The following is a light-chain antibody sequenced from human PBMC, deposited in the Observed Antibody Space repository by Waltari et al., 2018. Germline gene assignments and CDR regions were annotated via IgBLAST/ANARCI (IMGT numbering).Light chain of an antibody. V-gene: IGKV1-39*01. CDR1: QSISTY. CDR2: AAS. CDR3: QQSYSTPRT. Sequence: DIQMTQSPSSLSASLGARVTITCRAGQSISTYLNWYQQTPGKAPKPLIYAASSLQTGVPSRFSGSGSGTDFTLTISSLQPEDFATYYCQQSYSTPRTFGQGTKVEIK. J-gene: IGKJ1*01.